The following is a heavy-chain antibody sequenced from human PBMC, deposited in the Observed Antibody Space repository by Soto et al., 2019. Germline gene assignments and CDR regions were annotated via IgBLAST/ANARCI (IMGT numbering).Heavy chain of an antibody. CDR3: AREYGGAVVDY. CDR1: GFTVSSNY. V-gene: IGHV3-66*01. D-gene: IGHD1-26*01. CDR2: IYSGGGST. J-gene: IGHJ4*02. Sequence: EVQLVESGGGLVQPGGSLRLSCAASGFTVSSNYMSWVRQAPGKGLEWVSVIYSGGGSTYYADSVKGRFTISRDNSKNTLYLQMNSLRAEDTAVYSCAREYGGAVVDYWGQGTLVTVSS.